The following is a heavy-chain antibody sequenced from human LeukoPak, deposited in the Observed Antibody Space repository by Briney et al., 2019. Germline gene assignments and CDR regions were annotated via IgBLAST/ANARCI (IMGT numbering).Heavy chain of an antibody. CDR2: ISWNSGSI. CDR1: GFTFDDYA. D-gene: IGHD3-22*01. CDR3: TSIGYYYDSSGY. V-gene: IGHV3-9*01. J-gene: IGHJ4*02. Sequence: RAGRSLRLSCAASGFTFDDYAMHWVRHAPGKGLEWVSGISWNSGSIGYADSVKGRFTISRDNAKNSLYLQMNSLRAEDTALYYCTSIGYYYDSSGYWGQGTLVTVSS.